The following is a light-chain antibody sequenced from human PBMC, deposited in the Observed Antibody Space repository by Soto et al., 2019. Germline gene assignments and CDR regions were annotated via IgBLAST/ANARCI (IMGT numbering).Light chain of an antibody. V-gene: IGKV1-5*01. J-gene: IGKJ1*01. CDR2: DAS. CDR1: QSISSW. Sequence: DIQMNQSPATLSASVGDRVTITCRASQSISSWLAWYQQKPGKAPKLLIYDASSLQSGVPSRFSGSGSGTELTITISSLQPDDGETYDCQHYNVYPWTFGQGTKVDIK. CDR3: QHYNVYPWT.